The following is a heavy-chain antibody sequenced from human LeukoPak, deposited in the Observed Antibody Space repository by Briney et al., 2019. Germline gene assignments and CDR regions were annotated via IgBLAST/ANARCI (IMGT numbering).Heavy chain of an antibody. J-gene: IGHJ4*02. V-gene: IGHV1-46*01. CDR3: AREGSSLDY. CDR2: INPSGGST. D-gene: IGHD6-13*01. Sequence: GASVKVSCKASGYTFTNYYIYWVRQAPGQGLEWMGIINPSGGSTSYAQKFQARVTMTRDTSTSTVYMDLSSLTSEDAAVYFCAREGSSLDYWGQGTLVTVSS. CDR1: GYTFTNYY.